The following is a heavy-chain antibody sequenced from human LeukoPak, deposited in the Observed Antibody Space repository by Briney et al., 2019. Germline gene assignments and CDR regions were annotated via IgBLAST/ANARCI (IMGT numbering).Heavy chain of an antibody. CDR3: ARATNWNAFDY. Sequence: SETLSLTCTVSGGSISRGGYFWSWIRQHPGKGLEWIGFISSSGSTYYNPSLKSRLTISVDASKNQFSLRLTSVTAADTAVYFCARATNWNAFDYWGQGMLVTVSS. CDR1: GGSISRGGYF. V-gene: IGHV4-31*03. CDR2: ISSSGST. D-gene: IGHD1-1*01. J-gene: IGHJ4*02.